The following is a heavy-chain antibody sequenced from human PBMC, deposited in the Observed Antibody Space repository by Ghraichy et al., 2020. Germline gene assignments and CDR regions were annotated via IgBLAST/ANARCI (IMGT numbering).Heavy chain of an antibody. CDR1: GGSISNSDYY. CDR2: IYYVGTT. D-gene: IGHD1-1*01. J-gene: IGHJ2*01. V-gene: IGHV4-39*01. CDR3: AKQRQLIYWYFDL. Sequence: ESLNISCAVSGGSISNSDYYWGWIRQPPGKGLEWIGNIYYVGTTYYTPSLKSRVTISVDTTKNQFSLNITSVTAADTATYYCAKQRQLIYWYFDLWGRGTLVTVSS.